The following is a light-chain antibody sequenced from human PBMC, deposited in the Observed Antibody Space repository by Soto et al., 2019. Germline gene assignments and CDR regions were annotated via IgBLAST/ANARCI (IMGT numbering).Light chain of an antibody. Sequence: QPVLTQSPSGSASLGASVKLTCTLSSGHSSYAIAWHQQQPEKGPRYLMKLNSDGSHTKGDGIPDRFSGSSSGAVRYLTISSLQSEDEADYYCQTWGTGIQVFGGGTQLTVL. CDR1: SGHSSYA. CDR2: LNSDGSH. J-gene: IGLJ3*02. CDR3: QTWGTGIQV. V-gene: IGLV4-69*01.